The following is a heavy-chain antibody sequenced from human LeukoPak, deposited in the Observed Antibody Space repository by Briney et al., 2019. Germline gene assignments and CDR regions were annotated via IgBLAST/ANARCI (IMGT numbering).Heavy chain of an antibody. CDR1: GFTFSSYA. V-gene: IGHV3-23*01. D-gene: IGHD2-21*02. CDR3: AKDLGGDLIFDY. J-gene: IGHJ4*02. Sequence: GGSLRLSCAASGFTFSSYAMSWVRQAPGKGLEWVSAIGGSGGSTYYADSVKGRFTISRDNSKNTLYLQMNSLRAEDTAVYYCAKDLGGDLIFDYWGQGTLVTVSS. CDR2: IGGSGGST.